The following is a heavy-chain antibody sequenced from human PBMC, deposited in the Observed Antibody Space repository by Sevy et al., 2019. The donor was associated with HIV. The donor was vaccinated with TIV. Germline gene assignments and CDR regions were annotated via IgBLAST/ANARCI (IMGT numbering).Heavy chain of an antibody. Sequence: GGSLRLSCAASGFTFSSYWMSWVRQAPGKGLEWVANIKQDGSEKYYVDSVKGRFTISRDNAKNSLYLQMNSLRAEDTALYYCARDNTPVLRFSEWYTELPNYYYGMDVWGQGTTVTVSS. CDR2: IKQDGSEK. J-gene: IGHJ6*02. CDR3: ARDNTPVLRFSEWYTELPNYYYGMDV. D-gene: IGHD3-3*01. V-gene: IGHV3-7*01. CDR1: GFTFSSYW.